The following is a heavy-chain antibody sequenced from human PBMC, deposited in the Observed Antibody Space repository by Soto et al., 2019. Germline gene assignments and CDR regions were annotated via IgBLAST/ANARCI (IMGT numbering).Heavy chain of an antibody. D-gene: IGHD6-19*01. CDR3: AKDSPTTGWPQGYFDY. CDR2: IGNSGDST. Sequence: GSLRLSCAASGFTFSTYAMTWVRQAPGKGLEWVSAIGNSGDSTYYADSVKGRFTISRDNSKNTLYLQMNSLRADDTALYYCAKDSPTTGWPQGYFDYWGQGTLVTVSS. J-gene: IGHJ4*02. CDR1: GFTFSTYA. V-gene: IGHV3-23*01.